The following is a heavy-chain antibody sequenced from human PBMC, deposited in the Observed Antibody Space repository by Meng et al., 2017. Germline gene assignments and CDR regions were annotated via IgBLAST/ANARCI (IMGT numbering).Heavy chain of an antibody. CDR2: IIPIFGTA. CDR3: AGGVESTGAYYDFWTNYYYYGMDV. V-gene: IGHV1-69*13. CDR1: GGTFSSYA. J-gene: IGHJ6*02. D-gene: IGHD3-3*01. Sequence: SVKVSCKASGGTFSSYAISWVRQAPGQGVEWMGGIIPIFGTANYAQKFQGRVTITADESTSTAYMELSSLRSEDTAVYYCAGGVESTGAYYDFWTNYYYYGMDVWGQGTTVTVSS.